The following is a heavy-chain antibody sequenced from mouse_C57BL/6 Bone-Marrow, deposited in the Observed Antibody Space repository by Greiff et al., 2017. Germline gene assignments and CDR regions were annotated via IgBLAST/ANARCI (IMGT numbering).Heavy chain of an antibody. CDR1: GYTFTSYW. D-gene: IGHD1-1*01. CDR2: IDPSDSHT. CDR3: ARGVYYRSSNYFAY. V-gene: IGHV1-69*01. Sequence: VQLQQPGAELVMPGASVKLSCKASGYTFTSYWMHWVKQRPGQGLEWIGEIDPSDSHTNYNQKFKGKTTLTVDKSSSTAYMQLSSLTSEDSAVYYCARGVYYRSSNYFAYWGQGTTLTVSS. J-gene: IGHJ2*01.